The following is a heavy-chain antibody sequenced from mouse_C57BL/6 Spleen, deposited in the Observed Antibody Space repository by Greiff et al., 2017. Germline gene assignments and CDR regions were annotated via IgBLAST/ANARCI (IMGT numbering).Heavy chain of an antibody. V-gene: IGHV1-19*01. J-gene: IGHJ1*03. CDR1: GYTFTDYY. D-gene: IGHD1-1*01. CDR3: ARRDYGSDWYFDV. Sequence: VQLKESGPVLVKPGASVKMSCKASGYTFTDYYMNWVKQSHGKSLEWIGVINPYNGGTSYNQKFKGKATLTVDKSSSTAYMELNSLTSEDSAVYYCARRDYGSDWYFDVWGTGTTVTVSA. CDR2: INPYNGGT.